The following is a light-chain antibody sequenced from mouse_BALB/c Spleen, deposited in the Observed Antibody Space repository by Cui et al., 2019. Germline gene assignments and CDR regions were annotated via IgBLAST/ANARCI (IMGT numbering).Light chain of an antibody. V-gene: IGKV4-68*01. Sequence: QIVFSESPALMSASPGEKVNMTCSASSSVSYMYLYHQKPRSSPKPWIYLTSYLASGVPARFSCRWSGTSYSLTISSMEAEDAATYYCQQWSSNPYTFGGGTKLEIK. CDR1: SSVSY. CDR3: QQWSSNPYT. CDR2: LTS. J-gene: IGKJ2*01.